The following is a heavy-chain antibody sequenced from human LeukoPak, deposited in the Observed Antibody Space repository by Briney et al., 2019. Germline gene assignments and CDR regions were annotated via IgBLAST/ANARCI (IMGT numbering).Heavy chain of an antibody. CDR1: GFTFSSYG. Sequence: HPGGSLRLSCAASGFTFSSYGMHWVRQAPGKGLEWVAVISYDGSNKYYADSVKGRFTISRDNSKNTLYLQMNSLRAEDTAVYYCAKDLGYYYGMDVWGQGTTVTVSS. CDR3: AKDLGYYYGMDV. V-gene: IGHV3-30*18. J-gene: IGHJ6*02. CDR2: ISYDGSNK.